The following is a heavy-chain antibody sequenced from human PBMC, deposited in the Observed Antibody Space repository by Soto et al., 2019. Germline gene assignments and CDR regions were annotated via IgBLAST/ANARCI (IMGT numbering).Heavy chain of an antibody. CDR2: IWSDGSSQ. CDR1: GFTFSSFG. D-gene: IGHD3-10*01. Sequence: QVQLVESGGGVVQPGTSLRLSCAASGFTFSSFGMHWVRQAPGKGLEWAAMIWSDGSSQYYADSVRGRFSISRDNSKNTLSLQMNTLRAEDTAVYYCARDRGVIFFDYWGQGTLVTVSS. J-gene: IGHJ4*02. CDR3: ARDRGVIFFDY. V-gene: IGHV3-33*01.